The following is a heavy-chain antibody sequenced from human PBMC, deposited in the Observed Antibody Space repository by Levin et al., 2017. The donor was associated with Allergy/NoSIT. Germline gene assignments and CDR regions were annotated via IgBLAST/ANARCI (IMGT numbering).Heavy chain of an antibody. D-gene: IGHD1-7*01. CDR2: IIPIFGTA. CDR1: GGTFSSYA. V-gene: IGHV1-69*06. CDR3: ARDLEGITGTFYGMDV. Sequence: SVKVSCKASGGTFSSYAISWVRQAPGQGLEWMGGIIPIFGTANYAQKFQGRVTITADKSTSTAYMELSSLRSEDTAVYYCARDLEGITGTFYGMDVWGQGTTVTVSS. J-gene: IGHJ6*02.